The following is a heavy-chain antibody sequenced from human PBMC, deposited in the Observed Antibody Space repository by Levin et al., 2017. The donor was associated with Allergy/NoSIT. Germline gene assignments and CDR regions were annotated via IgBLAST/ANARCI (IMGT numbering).Heavy chain of an antibody. J-gene: IGHJ4*02. Sequence: QAGGSLRLSCTASGFTFGDYAMSWVRQAPGKGLEWVGFIRSKAYGGTTEYAASVKGRFTISRDDSKSIAYLQMNSLKTEDTAVYYCTKIGYCSGGSCYYFDYWGQGTLVTVSS. CDR2: IRSKAYGGTT. CDR1: GFTFGDYA. V-gene: IGHV3-49*04. CDR3: TKIGYCSGGSCYYFDY. D-gene: IGHD2-15*01.